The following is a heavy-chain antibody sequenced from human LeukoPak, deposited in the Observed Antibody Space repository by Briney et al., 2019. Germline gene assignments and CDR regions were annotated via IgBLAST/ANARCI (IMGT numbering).Heavy chain of an antibody. D-gene: IGHD6-19*01. V-gene: IGHV3-30*04. J-gene: IGHJ4*02. CDR2: ILEDGRYQ. CDR3: ARVRGGGFRTADS. Sequence: GGSLRLSCAASGFTFSSYAMIGVGQAPGRGRAWVAVILEDGRYQSYADSVKGRFTISRDNSKNTLFLQMNSLRGEDTAMYYCARVRGGGFRTADSWGQGTLVTVAS. CDR1: GFTFSSYA.